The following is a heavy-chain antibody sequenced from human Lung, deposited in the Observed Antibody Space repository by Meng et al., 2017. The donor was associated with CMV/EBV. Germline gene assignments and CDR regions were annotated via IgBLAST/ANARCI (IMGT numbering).Heavy chain of an antibody. CDR1: GYTFTSSS. V-gene: IGHV7-4-1*01. Sequence: QVQLVQSGSELKKPGDSVKVSCQAAGYTFTSSSMNWVRHAPGQGLEWMGWINISTGNPTYAQGFTGRFVFSLDTSVSTAYLQIDSLKADDTAVYYCARGNGWRFDYWGQGTLVTVSS. CDR2: INISTGNP. J-gene: IGHJ4*02. CDR3: ARGNGWRFDY. D-gene: IGHD6-19*01.